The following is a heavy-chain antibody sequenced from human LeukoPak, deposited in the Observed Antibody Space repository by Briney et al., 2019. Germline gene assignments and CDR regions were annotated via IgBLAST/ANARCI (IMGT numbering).Heavy chain of an antibody. V-gene: IGHV3-23*01. J-gene: IGHJ3*02. D-gene: IGHD3-10*01. CDR1: GFPFSSSV. CDR2: ISVSDSGT. CDR3: ARDPGSSGIGAFDM. Sequence: GGSLRLSCAASGFPFSSSVMSWVRQAPGKGLEWVSIISVSDSGTHYADSVKGRFTISRDNAKNTVYLQMNSLRAEDTAVYYCARDPGSSGIGAFDMWGQGTMVTVSS.